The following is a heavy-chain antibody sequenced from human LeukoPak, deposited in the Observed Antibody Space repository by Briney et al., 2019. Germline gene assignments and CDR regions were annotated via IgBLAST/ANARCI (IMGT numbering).Heavy chain of an antibody. V-gene: IGHV3-23*01. Sequence: GSLRLSCAASGFTFRAYTMNWVSQAPGKGLEWVSGIYGSGEGQTFYADSVRGRFTISRDDSRNLVFLHMDNLRAEDTALYYCAKDVKSDGVWDIDHWGQGTLVTVSS. CDR2: IYGSGEGQT. J-gene: IGHJ4*02. CDR1: GFTFRAYT. CDR3: AKDVKSDGVWDIDH. D-gene: IGHD3-16*01.